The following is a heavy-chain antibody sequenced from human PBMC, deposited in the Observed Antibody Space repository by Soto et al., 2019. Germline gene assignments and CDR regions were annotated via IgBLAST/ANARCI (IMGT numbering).Heavy chain of an antibody. CDR2: ISASGGST. Sequence: GESLKISCAASGFTFSNYGMSWVRQAPGKGLEWVSSISASGGSTYYADSVKGRFTISRDNSKNTLYLQMNSLRAEDTAVYYCATHTVGYWGQGTQVTVSS. CDR1: GFTFSNYG. J-gene: IGHJ4*02. V-gene: IGHV3-23*01. CDR3: ATHTVGY. D-gene: IGHD4-17*01.